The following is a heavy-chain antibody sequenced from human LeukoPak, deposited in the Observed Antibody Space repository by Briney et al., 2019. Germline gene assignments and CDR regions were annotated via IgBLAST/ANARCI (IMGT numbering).Heavy chain of an antibody. CDR2: INHSGST. D-gene: IGHD6-25*01. CDR1: GGSFSGYY. J-gene: IGHJ5*02. V-gene: IGHV4-34*01. CDR3: ASEGASGSTNWFDP. Sequence: PSETLSLTCAVYGGSFSGYYWSWIRQPPGKGLEWIGEINHSGSTNYNPSLKSRVTISVDTSKNQFSLKLSSVTAADTAVYYCASEGASGSTNWFDPWGQGTLVTVSS.